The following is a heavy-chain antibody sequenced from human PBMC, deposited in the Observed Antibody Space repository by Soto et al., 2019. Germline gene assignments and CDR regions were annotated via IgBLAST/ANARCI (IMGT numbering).Heavy chain of an antibody. D-gene: IGHD3-3*01. Sequence: LRLSCVASGLTFSSHSMNWVRQAPGKGLEWVSYISSSSNNIYYADSVRGRFTISRDNAKSSLYLQMNSLRAEDTAVYYCARDRTRSDFWSGYYNPGDAFDIWGQGTMVTVSS. CDR1: GLTFSSHS. J-gene: IGHJ3*02. V-gene: IGHV3-48*01. CDR3: ARDRTRSDFWSGYYNPGDAFDI. CDR2: ISSSSNNI.